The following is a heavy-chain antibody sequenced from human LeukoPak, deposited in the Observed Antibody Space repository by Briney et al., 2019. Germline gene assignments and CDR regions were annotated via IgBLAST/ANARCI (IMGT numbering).Heavy chain of an antibody. D-gene: IGHD6-13*01. CDR1: GGSISSGGYY. J-gene: IGHJ5*02. V-gene: IGHV4-30-2*01. CDR2: IYHSGST. Sequence: SETLSLTCTVSGGSISSGGYYWSWIRQPPGKGLEWIGYIYHSGSTYYNPSLKSRVTISADRSRNQFSLRLKSVTAADTAVYYCARDLQGSSWSFDPWGQGTLVTVSS. CDR3: ARDLQGSSWSFDP.